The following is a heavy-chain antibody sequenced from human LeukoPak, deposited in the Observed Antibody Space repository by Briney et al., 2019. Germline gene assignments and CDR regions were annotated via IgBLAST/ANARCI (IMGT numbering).Heavy chain of an antibody. Sequence: PSETLSLTCAVYGESFSGYYWSWIRQSPDKGLECIGQINHSGSAAYNPSLKSRLTISVRSSKNQFSLELASVTAADTAVYYCARGRRPSVERQYTGGWYYFDYWGQGTLVTVSS. V-gene: IGHV4-34*01. CDR3: ARGRRPSVERQYTGGWYYFDY. D-gene: IGHD6-19*01. CDR2: INHSGSA. CDR1: GESFSGYY. J-gene: IGHJ4*02.